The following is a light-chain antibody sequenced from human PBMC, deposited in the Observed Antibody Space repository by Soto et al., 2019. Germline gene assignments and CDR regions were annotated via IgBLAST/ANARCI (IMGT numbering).Light chain of an antibody. J-gene: IGKJ1*01. Sequence: EIVMTKSPATLSVSPGERATLSCRASQSVSSNLAWYQQKPGQAPRLLIYGASTRATGIPARFSGSGSGTDFTLTISSLQSEDFAVYYCQQYNNWLGTFGQGTKVEIK. CDR3: QQYNNWLGT. CDR2: GAS. V-gene: IGKV3-15*01. CDR1: QSVSSN.